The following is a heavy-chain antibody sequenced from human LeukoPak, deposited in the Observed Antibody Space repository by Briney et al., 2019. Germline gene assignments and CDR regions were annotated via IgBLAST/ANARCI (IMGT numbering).Heavy chain of an antibody. CDR1: GFTFSSYS. V-gene: IGHV3-21*01. Sequence: GGSLRLSCAASGFTFSSYSMNWVRQAPGKGLEWVSSISSSSSYIYYADSVKGRFTISRDNAKNSLYLQMNSPRAEDTAVYYCARGSHGDYLEVWFDPWGQGTLITVSS. CDR3: ARGSHGDYLEVWFDP. D-gene: IGHD4-17*01. J-gene: IGHJ5*02. CDR2: ISSSSSYI.